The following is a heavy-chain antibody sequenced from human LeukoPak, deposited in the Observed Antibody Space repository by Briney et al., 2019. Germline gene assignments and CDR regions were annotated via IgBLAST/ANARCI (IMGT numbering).Heavy chain of an antibody. V-gene: IGHV4-39*01. Sequence: SETLSLTCTVSGGSISSSSYYWGWIRQPPGKGLEWIGSIYYSGSTYYNPSLKSRVTISVDTSKNQFSLKLSSVTAADTAVYYCARHLPFSSGWYYFDYWGQGTLVTVSS. CDR2: IYYSGST. J-gene: IGHJ4*02. CDR1: GGSISSSSYY. CDR3: ARHLPFSSGWYYFDY. D-gene: IGHD6-19*01.